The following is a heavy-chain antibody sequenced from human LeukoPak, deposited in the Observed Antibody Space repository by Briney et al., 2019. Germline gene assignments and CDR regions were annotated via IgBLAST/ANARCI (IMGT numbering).Heavy chain of an antibody. CDR3: AKDARWLQFSC. CDR1: GFTFSSYA. CDR2: ISGSGGST. V-gene: IGHV3-23*01. D-gene: IGHD5-24*01. Sequence: PGGSLRLSCAASGFTFSSYAMSWVGQAPGKGVEGGSAISGSGGSTYYADSVKGGFTIPRDNSKNRLYVQMNSLRAEDTAVYYCAKDARWLQFSCWGQGTLVTVSA. J-gene: IGHJ4*02.